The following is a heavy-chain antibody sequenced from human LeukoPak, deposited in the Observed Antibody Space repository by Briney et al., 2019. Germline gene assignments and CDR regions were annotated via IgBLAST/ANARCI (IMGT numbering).Heavy chain of an antibody. J-gene: IGHJ1*01. V-gene: IGHV4-38-2*02. CDR1: GYSISSGYY. Sequence: PSETLSLTCTVSGYSISSGYYWGWIRQPPGKGLEWIGSIYHSGSTYYNPSLKSRVTISVDTSKNQFSLKLSSVTAADTAVYYCASLDYVAFRHWGQGTLVTVSS. D-gene: IGHD4-17*01. CDR3: ASLDYVAFRH. CDR2: IYHSGST.